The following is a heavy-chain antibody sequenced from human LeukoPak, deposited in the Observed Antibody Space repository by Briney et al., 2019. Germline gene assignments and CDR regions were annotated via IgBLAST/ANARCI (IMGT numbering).Heavy chain of an antibody. V-gene: IGHV3-23*01. D-gene: IGHD1-26*01. Sequence: GGSLRLSCAASGFIFTTYAMSCVRQAPGKGLEWVSSITGSGDSTYYADSVKGRFTISRDNSKNTLYLQMNSLRAEDTAVYHCARDGGSYLQPTDYWGQGTLVTVSS. J-gene: IGHJ4*02. CDR3: ARDGGSYLQPTDY. CDR2: ITGSGDST. CDR1: GFIFTTYA.